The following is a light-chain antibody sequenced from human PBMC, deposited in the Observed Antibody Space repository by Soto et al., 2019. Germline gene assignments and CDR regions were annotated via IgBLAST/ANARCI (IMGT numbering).Light chain of an antibody. V-gene: IGLV2-8*01. Sequence: QSVLTQPPSASGSLGQSVTISCTGTSSDIGDYNYVSWYQQHAGKAPKVMIYEVSQRPSGVPDRFSGSKSGNTASLTVSGLQAEDEADYYCGSYVGSKSFVFGGGTKPTVL. J-gene: IGLJ2*01. CDR2: EVS. CDR1: SSDIGDYNY. CDR3: GSYVGSKSFV.